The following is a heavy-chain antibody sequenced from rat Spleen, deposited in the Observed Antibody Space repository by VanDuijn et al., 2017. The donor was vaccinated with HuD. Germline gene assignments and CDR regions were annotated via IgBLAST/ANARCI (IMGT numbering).Heavy chain of an antibody. CDR3: AREADIPFHYFDY. CDR1: GFTFIDYY. D-gene: IGHD2-3*01. V-gene: IGHV5-7*01. J-gene: IGHJ2*01. Sequence: EVQLVESGGGLVQPGRSMKLSCAASGFTFIDYYMTWVRQAPTKGLEWVATISYDGTTTSYRDSVKGRFTVSRDNAKSTLYLQMDSLRSEDTATYYCAREADIPFHYFDYWGQGVMVTVSS. CDR2: ISYDGTTT.